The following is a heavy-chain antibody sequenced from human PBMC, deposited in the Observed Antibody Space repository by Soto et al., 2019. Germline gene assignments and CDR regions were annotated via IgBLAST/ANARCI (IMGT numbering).Heavy chain of an antibody. CDR1: GYTFTDYG. Sequence: QVQLVQSGAEVKKPGASVKVSCKASGYTFTDYGITWVRQAPGQGLEWMGWITSYNDNTNYAHKLQGRVTMTTDTSTTTTYMELRSLRSDDTAVYYCARCSRYDFWSDSTSPSYYLDYWGQGTLVTVSS. D-gene: IGHD3-3*01. V-gene: IGHV1-18*01. J-gene: IGHJ4*02. CDR3: ARCSRYDFWSDSTSPSYYLDY. CDR2: ITSYNDNT.